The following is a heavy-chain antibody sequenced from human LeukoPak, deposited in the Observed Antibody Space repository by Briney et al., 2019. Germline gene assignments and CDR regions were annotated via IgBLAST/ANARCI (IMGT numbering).Heavy chain of an antibody. CDR3: AKDHIVVVTAIPNFDY. V-gene: IGHV3-23*01. CDR1: GFTFSSYG. Sequence: PGGSLRLSCAASGFTFSSYGMSWVRQAPGKGLEWGSAISGSGGSTYYAASVKGRFTISRDNSKNTLYLQMNSLRAEDTAVYYCAKDHIVVVTAIPNFDYWGQGTLVTVSS. D-gene: IGHD2-21*02. CDR2: ISGSGGST. J-gene: IGHJ4*02.